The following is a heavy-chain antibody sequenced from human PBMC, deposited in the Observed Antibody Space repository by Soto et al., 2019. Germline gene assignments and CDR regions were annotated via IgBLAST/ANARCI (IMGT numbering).Heavy chain of an antibody. CDR1: GDSISSYY. D-gene: IGHD2-8*02. J-gene: IGHJ4*02. Sequence: TLSLTCTVSGDSISSYYWNWIRQPPGKGLEWIGYIYSSGHTHYNPSLKSRVTMSLDTSKNQFSLILNSVTAADTAVYYCARDSFNTGLYFDYWGRGILVTVSS. CDR3: ARDSFNTGLYFDY. CDR2: IYSSGHT. V-gene: IGHV4-59*12.